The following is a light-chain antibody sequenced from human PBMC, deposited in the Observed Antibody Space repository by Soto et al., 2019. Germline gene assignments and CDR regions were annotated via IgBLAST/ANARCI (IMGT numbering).Light chain of an antibody. CDR1: QGISSS. CDR2: AAS. V-gene: IGKV1-27*01. Sequence: DIQLTHSPSFLSAYVGERVTMTYRASQGISSSLAWYQQRAGKAPKFLIYAASSLQTGVPSRFSGSGSGTDFTLTISSLQPDDVATYYCQQYKSYPLAFGGGTKVDIK. J-gene: IGKJ4*01. CDR3: QQYKSYPLA.